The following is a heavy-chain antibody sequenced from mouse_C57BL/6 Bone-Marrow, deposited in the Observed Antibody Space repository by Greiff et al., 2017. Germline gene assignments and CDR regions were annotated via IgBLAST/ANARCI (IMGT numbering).Heavy chain of an antibody. Sequence: VKLMESGAELARPGASVKMSCKASGYTFTSYTMHWVKQRPGQGLEWIGYINPSSGYTKYNQKFKDKATLTADKSSSTAYMQLSSLTSEDSAVYYCARFSYDYDFDYWGQGTTLTVSS. V-gene: IGHV1-4*01. CDR3: ARFSYDYDFDY. CDR2: INPSSGYT. J-gene: IGHJ2*01. CDR1: GYTFTSYT. D-gene: IGHD2-4*01.